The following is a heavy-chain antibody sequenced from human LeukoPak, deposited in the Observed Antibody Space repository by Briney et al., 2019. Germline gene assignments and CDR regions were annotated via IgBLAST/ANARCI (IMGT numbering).Heavy chain of an antibody. CDR2: IYYSGST. CDR1: GVSINSYY. V-gene: IGHV4-59*01. CDR3: ASSYGSGSYYGGAFDY. Sequence: SETLSLTCTVSGVSINSYYWSWIRQPPGKGLEWIGYIYYSGSTNYNPSLKSRVTISVDTSKNQFSLKLSSVTAADTAVYYCASSYGSGSYYGGAFDYWGQGTLVTVSS. J-gene: IGHJ4*02. D-gene: IGHD3-10*01.